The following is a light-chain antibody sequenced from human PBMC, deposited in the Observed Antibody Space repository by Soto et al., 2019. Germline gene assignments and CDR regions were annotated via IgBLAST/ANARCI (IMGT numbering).Light chain of an antibody. Sequence: EIVMTQSPATLSVSPGERATLSCRASQSVSSNLAWYQQKPGQAPRLLIYGASTRATGIPARFSGSGSGTEFTLTISSVQSEDFAVYYCQQYNNWRRSFGQGTKLEIK. CDR2: GAS. V-gene: IGKV3-15*01. J-gene: IGKJ2*01. CDR1: QSVSSN. CDR3: QQYNNWRRS.